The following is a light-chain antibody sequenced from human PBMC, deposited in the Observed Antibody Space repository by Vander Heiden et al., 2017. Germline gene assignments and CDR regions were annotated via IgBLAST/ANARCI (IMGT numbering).Light chain of an antibody. V-gene: IGKV1-39*01. CDR3: QQSYSSPWT. Sequence: TPSPSSLSASVGDRVTITCRASQSISIYLNWYQQKPGEAPKLLIYAASSLQSGVPSRFSGSGSGTDFTLTISSPQPEDFASYYCQQSYSSPWTFGQGTKVEIK. J-gene: IGKJ1*01. CDR2: AAS. CDR1: QSISIY.